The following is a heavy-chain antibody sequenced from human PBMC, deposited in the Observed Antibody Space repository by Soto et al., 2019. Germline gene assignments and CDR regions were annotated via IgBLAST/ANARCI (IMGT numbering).Heavy chain of an antibody. J-gene: IGHJ5*02. D-gene: IGHD2-8*01. V-gene: IGHV3-48*02. Sequence: GGSLRLSCAASGFTFSSYSMNWVRQAPGEGLEWVSYISIGSTTIFYADSVKGRFTISRDNAKNSLYLQMNSLRDEDTAVYYCARDNGMAGSFDPWGQGTLVSVSS. CDR1: GFTFSSYS. CDR2: ISIGSTTI. CDR3: ARDNGMAGSFDP.